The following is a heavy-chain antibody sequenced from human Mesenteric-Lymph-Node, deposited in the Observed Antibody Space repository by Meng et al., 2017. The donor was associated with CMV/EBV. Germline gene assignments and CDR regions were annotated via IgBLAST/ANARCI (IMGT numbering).Heavy chain of an antibody. D-gene: IGHD3-10*01. CDR2: IYRGDNT. CDR3: TGDSVSNPNLDY. CDR1: GFNVRDKY. Sequence: EVCRVGSWGVLVQPGGSLRLSCAASGFNVRDKYMSWVRQAPGKGLEWVCIIYRGDNTYYIDSVKDRFTVSRDNSKNTMYLQMNSLRVEDTAVYYCTGDSVSNPNLDYWGQGTLVTVSS. J-gene: IGHJ4*02. V-gene: IGHV3-66*01.